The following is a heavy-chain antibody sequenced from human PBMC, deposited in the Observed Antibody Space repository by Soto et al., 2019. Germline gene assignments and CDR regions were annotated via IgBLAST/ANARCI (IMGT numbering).Heavy chain of an antibody. CDR1: GFTFSSYA. Sequence: PGGSLRLSCAASGFTFSSYALSWVRRAPGKGLEWVSSIASEGGTTHYAGSVKGRFSISRDNSKQTVYLQMDSLRAEDTALYYCTKRDYYDSSGPSRYWGQGTLVTVSS. CDR3: TKRDYYDSSGPSRY. CDR2: IASEGGTT. J-gene: IGHJ4*02. V-gene: IGHV3-23*01. D-gene: IGHD3-22*01.